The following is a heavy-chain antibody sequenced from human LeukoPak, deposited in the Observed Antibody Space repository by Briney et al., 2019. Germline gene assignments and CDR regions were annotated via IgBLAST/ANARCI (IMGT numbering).Heavy chain of an antibody. CDR3: TSIPSGYYCY. D-gene: IGHD3-22*01. CDR2: IRSKANSYAT. J-gene: IGHJ4*02. V-gene: IGHV3-73*01. CDR1: GFTFSGSA. Sequence: PGGSLRLSCAASGFTFSGSAMHWVRHASGKGLEWVGRIRSKANSYATAYAASVKGSFTISRDDSKNTAYLQMKSLKTEGTAVYYCTSIPSGYYCYWGQGTLVTVSS.